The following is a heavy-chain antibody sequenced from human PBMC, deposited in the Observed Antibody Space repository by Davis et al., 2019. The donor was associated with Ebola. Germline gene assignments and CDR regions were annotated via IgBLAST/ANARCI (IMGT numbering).Heavy chain of an antibody. CDR3: AKDTSNIWFDI. CDR2: LGTSADT. Sequence: GGSLRLSCAASGFIFRNYVMSWVRQAPGKGLEWVSTLGTSADTDYADSVKGRFTISRDNSRNTLYLQMNGLRVEDTAIYYCAKDTSNIWFDIWGQGTMVTVSS. D-gene: IGHD1-26*01. V-gene: IGHV3-23*01. J-gene: IGHJ3*02. CDR1: GFIFRNYV.